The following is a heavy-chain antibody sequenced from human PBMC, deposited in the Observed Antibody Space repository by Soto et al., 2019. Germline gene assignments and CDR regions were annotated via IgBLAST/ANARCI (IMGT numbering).Heavy chain of an antibody. CDR1: GGSISSGGYY. J-gene: IGHJ5*02. CDR3: AREEGGGYDHRWFDP. CDR2: IYYSGST. D-gene: IGHD5-12*01. Sequence: QVQLQESGPGLVKPSQTLSLTCTVSGGSISSGGYYWSWIRQHPGKGLEWIGYIYYSGSTYYNPALKSRVTISVDTSKNQFSLKLSSVTAADTAVYYCAREEGGGYDHRWFDPWGQGTLVTVSS. V-gene: IGHV4-31*03.